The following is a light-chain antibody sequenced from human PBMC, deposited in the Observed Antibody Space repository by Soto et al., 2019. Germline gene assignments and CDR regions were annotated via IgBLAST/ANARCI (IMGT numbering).Light chain of an antibody. J-gene: IGLJ3*02. Sequence: QPVLTQSPSASASLGASVKLTCTLSSGHSGYAIAWHQQQPEKGPRYLMKVNSAGSHTRGDGIPDRFSGSSSGTDRYLTIPTPHSKNEPNIYVQPGATGIRVCGGGTKLT. CDR2: VNSAGSH. CDR1: SGHSGYA. V-gene: IGLV4-69*01. CDR3: QPGATGIRV.